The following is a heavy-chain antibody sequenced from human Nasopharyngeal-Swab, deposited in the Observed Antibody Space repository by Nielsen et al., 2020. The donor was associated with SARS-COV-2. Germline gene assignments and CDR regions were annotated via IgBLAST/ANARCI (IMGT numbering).Heavy chain of an antibody. V-gene: IGHV4-4*02. J-gene: IGHJ4*02. CDR2: IYHSGST. CDR3: ARGEGDIAGSGHDY. Sequence: GSVRLSCAGFGCPFSSSNWWSWVRLPPGKGLEWIGEIYHSGSTNYNPSLKSRVTISVDKSKNQFSLKLSSVTAADTAVYYCARGEGDIAGSGHDYWGQGTLVTVSS. D-gene: IGHD5-12*01. CDR1: GCPFSSSNW.